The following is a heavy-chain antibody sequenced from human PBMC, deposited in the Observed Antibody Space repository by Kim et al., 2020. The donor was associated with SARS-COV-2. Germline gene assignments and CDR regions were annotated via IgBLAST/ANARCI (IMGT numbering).Heavy chain of an antibody. J-gene: IGHJ5*02. CDR1: GYSISSGYY. Sequence: SETLSLTCTVSGYSISSGYYWGWIRQPPGKGLEWIGSIYHSGSTYYNPSLKSRVTISVDTSKNQFSLKLSSVTAADTAVYYCARVISFYGSGSWPNWFDPWGQGTLVTVSS. V-gene: IGHV4-38-2*02. D-gene: IGHD3-10*01. CDR2: IYHSGST. CDR3: ARVISFYGSGSWPNWFDP.